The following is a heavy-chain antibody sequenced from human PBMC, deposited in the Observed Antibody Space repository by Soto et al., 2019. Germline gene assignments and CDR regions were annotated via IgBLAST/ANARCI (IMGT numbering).Heavy chain of an antibody. CDR3: AKDRESSFDY. J-gene: IGHJ4*02. V-gene: IGHV3-30*18. Sequence: LRLSCAASGFTFSSYGMHWVRQAPGKGLEWVAVISYDGSNKYYADSVKGRFTISRDNSKNTLYLQMNSLRAEDTAVYYCAKDRESSFDYWGQGTLVTVSS. D-gene: IGHD3-10*01. CDR1: GFTFSSYG. CDR2: ISYDGSNK.